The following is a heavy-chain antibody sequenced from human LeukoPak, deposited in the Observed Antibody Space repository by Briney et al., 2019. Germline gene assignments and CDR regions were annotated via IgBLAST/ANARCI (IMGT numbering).Heavy chain of an antibody. Sequence: GGSLRLSCAASGFTFSSYEMNWVRQAPGKGLEWVSYISSSGSTIYYADSVKGRFTISRDNAKNSLYLQMNSLRAEDTAVYYCARDHAVYSSGLLEFDYWGQGTLVTVSS. D-gene: IGHD6-19*01. J-gene: IGHJ4*02. V-gene: IGHV3-48*03. CDR1: GFTFSSYE. CDR2: ISSSGSTI. CDR3: ARDHAVYSSGLLEFDY.